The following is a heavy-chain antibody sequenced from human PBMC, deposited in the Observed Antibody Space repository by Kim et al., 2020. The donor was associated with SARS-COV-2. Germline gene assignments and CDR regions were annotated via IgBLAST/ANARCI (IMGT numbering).Heavy chain of an antibody. D-gene: IGHD3-10*01. Sequence: SETLSLTCTVSGGSISSGGYYWSWIRQHPGKGLEWIGYIYYSGSTYYNPSLKSRVTISVDTSKNQFSLKLSSVTAADTAVYYCARGRITTLNYFDYWGQVALGTVSS. V-gene: IGHV4-31*03. CDR3: ARGRITTLNYFDY. J-gene: IGHJ4*02. CDR2: IYYSGST. CDR1: GGSISSGGYY.